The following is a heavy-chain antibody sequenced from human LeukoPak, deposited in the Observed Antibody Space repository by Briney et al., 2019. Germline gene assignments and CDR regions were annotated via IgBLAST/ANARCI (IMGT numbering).Heavy chain of an antibody. CDR3: AREVTNYYDSSGYYYALGSPDL. Sequence: GGSLRLSCAASGFTVSSNYMSWVRQAPGKGLEWVSVIYSGGSTYYADSVKGRFTISRDNSKNTLYLQMNSLRAEDTAVYYCAREVTNYYDSSGYYYALGSPDLWGRDTLVTVSS. D-gene: IGHD3-22*01. J-gene: IGHJ2*01. CDR1: GFTVSSNY. V-gene: IGHV3-66*01. CDR2: IYSGGST.